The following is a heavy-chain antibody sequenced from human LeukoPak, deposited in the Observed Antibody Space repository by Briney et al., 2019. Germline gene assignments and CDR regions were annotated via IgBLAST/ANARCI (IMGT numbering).Heavy chain of an antibody. D-gene: IGHD3-22*01. V-gene: IGHV1-69*01. J-gene: IGHJ4*02. CDR3: ASRGRSYYYDSSGFGY. CDR1: GGTFSSYA. Sequence: SVNVSCKASGGTFSSYAISWVRQAPGQGLEWMGGIIPIFGTANYAQKFQGRVTITADESTSTAYMELSSLRSEDTAVYYCASRGRSYYYDSSGFGYWGQGTLVTVSS. CDR2: IIPIFGTA.